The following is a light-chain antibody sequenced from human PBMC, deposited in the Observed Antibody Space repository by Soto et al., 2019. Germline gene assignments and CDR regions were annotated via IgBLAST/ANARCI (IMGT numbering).Light chain of an antibody. CDR3: HQYGSSPLT. CDR2: GAS. Sequence: EIVLTQSPGTLSLSPGERAILTCRASQSVTSSFLAWYQQRPGQAPRLLIYGASTRPSGIPDRFSGSGSGTDITLTISRLAPEDFAMYYCHQYGSSPLTFCPGTKVDIK. J-gene: IGKJ3*01. CDR1: QSVTSSF. V-gene: IGKV3-20*01.